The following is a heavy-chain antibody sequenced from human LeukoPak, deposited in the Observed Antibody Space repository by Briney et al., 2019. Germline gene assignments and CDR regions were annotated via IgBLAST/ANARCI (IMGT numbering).Heavy chain of an antibody. J-gene: IGHJ4*02. V-gene: IGHV3-23*01. D-gene: IGHD3-16*01. CDR1: GFAFSSLD. CDR3: AASPRGGPIEY. Sequence: PGGSLRLSCAASGFAFSSLDMGWVRQAPGKGLEWVSAISDSGDRTYYADSVKGRFTISRDNAKNSLYLQMNSLRVDDTAVYYCAASPRGGPIEYWDQGALVTVSS. CDR2: ISDSGDRT.